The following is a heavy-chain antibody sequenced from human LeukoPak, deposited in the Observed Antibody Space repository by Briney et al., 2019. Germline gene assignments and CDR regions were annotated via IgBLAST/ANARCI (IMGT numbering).Heavy chain of an antibody. CDR3: AKMGARLYYYYYGMDV. Sequence: GGSLRLSCAASGFTFNSYWMHWVRQVPGKGLVWVSRINGDGSNPSYADSVKGRFAISRDNAKNTLYLQMNSLRAEDTAVYYCAKMGARLYYYYYGMDVWGQGTTVTVSS. CDR1: GFTFNSYW. D-gene: IGHD1-26*01. J-gene: IGHJ6*02. V-gene: IGHV3-74*01. CDR2: INGDGSNP.